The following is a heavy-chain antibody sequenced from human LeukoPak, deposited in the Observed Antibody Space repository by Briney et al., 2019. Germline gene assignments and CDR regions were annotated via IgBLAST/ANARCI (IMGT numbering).Heavy chain of an antibody. D-gene: IGHD4-23*01. CDR3: ARHDYGGNSGDY. Sequence: PGGSLRLSCAASGFTFSSYEMNWVRQAPGKGLEWVSYISRSGNTIYYADSVRGRFTISRDNAKNSLYLQMNSLTDEDTAVYYCARHDYGGNSGDYWGQGTLVTVSS. CDR1: GFTFSSYE. CDR2: ISRSGNTI. J-gene: IGHJ4*02. V-gene: IGHV3-48*03.